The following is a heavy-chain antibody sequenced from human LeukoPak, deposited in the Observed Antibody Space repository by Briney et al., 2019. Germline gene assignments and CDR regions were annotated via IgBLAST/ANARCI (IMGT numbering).Heavy chain of an antibody. CDR3: AIAGSSSWYSMDV. Sequence: PGGSLRLSCAASGFTFSSYAMHWVRQAPGKGLEWVAVISYDGSNKYYADSVKGRFTISRDNSKNTLYLQMNSLRAEDTAVYYCAIAGSSSWYSMDVWGQGTTVTVSS. CDR2: ISYDGSNK. CDR1: GFTFSSYA. D-gene: IGHD6-13*01. J-gene: IGHJ6*02. V-gene: IGHV3-30*04.